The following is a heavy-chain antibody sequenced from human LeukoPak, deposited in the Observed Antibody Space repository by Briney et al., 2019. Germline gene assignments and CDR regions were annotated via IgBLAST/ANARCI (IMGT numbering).Heavy chain of an antibody. V-gene: IGHV3-23*01. Sequence: GGSLRLSCAASGFTFSSYAMSWVRQAPGKGLEWVSAISGSGSSTYYADSVKGRFSISRDNSRNTLYLQMNSLRAEDTAVLYCARAIVGATTRSFDYWGQGTLVTVSS. CDR2: ISGSGSST. D-gene: IGHD1-26*01. J-gene: IGHJ4*02. CDR1: GFTFSSYA. CDR3: ARAIVGATTRSFDY.